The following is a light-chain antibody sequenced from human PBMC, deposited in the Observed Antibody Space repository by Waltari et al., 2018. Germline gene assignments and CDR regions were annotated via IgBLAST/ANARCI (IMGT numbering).Light chain of an antibody. CDR3: CSYAGGSRVV. CDR2: EAT. V-gene: IGLV2-23*01. Sequence: SALTQPAPLSGSPGQPITLPCAGTNNDIGTYNFVPWYQQFPGQAPKLLFSEATKRPSGVSCRFSGSKSGNTASLTISGLQAEDEADYYCCSYAGGSRVVFGGGTKLTVL. J-gene: IGLJ2*01. CDR1: NNDIGTYNF.